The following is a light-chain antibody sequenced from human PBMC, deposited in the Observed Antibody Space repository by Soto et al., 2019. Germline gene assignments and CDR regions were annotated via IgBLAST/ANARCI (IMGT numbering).Light chain of an antibody. J-gene: IGKJ1*01. Sequence: EIVLTQSPGTLSLSPGERATLSCRASQSVSSSYLAWYQQKPGQAPRLLIYGASSRATGIPDRFSGSGSGTDFTLTISRLESEDFAVYYCRQYGSSPRTFGQGTKVDIK. V-gene: IGKV3-20*01. CDR3: RQYGSSPRT. CDR2: GAS. CDR1: QSVSSSY.